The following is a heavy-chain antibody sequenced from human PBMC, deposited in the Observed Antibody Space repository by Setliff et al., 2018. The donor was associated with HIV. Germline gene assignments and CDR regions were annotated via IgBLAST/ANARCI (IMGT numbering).Heavy chain of an antibody. CDR3: ARVWRSSSWYITS. CDR1: GFTFSDYY. V-gene: IGHV3-7*01. J-gene: IGHJ5*02. Sequence: GGSLRLSCAASGFTFSDYYMSWIRQAPGKGLEWVANIKQDGSEKYYVDSVKGRFTISRDNAKNSLYLQMNSLRVEDTAVYYCARVWRSSSWYITSWGQGTLVTVSS. CDR2: IKQDGSEK. D-gene: IGHD6-13*01.